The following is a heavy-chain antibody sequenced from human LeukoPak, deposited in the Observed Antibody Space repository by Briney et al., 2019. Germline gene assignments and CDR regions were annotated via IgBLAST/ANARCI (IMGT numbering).Heavy chain of an antibody. CDR3: TTDHCSSTSCYSDAFDI. D-gene: IGHD2-2*01. J-gene: IGHJ3*02. Sequence: SGGSLRLSCGASGFTFSNAWMSWVRQAPGKGLEWVGRIKNKTDGGTTDYAAPVKGRFTISRDDSKNTLYLQMNSLKTEDTAVYYSTTDHCSSTSCYSDAFDIWGQGTMVTVSS. CDR2: IKNKTDGGTT. V-gene: IGHV3-15*01. CDR1: GFTFSNAW.